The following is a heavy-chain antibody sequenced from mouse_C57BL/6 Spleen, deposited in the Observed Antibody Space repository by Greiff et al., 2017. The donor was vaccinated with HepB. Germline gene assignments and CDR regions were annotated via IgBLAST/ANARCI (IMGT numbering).Heavy chain of an antibody. D-gene: IGHD2-3*01. CDR3: ARDDGYWGYFDV. J-gene: IGHJ1*03. CDR2: INYDGSST. Sequence: DVMLVESEGGLVQPGSSMKLSCTASGFTFSDYYMAWVRQVPEKGLEWVANINYDGSSTYYLDSLKSRFIISRDNAKNILYLQMSSLKSEDTATYYCARDDGYWGYFDVWGTGTTVTVSS. CDR1: GFTFSDYY. V-gene: IGHV5-16*01.